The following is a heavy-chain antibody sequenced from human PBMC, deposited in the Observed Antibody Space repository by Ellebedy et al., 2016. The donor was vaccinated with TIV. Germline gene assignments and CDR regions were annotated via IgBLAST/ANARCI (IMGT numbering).Heavy chain of an antibody. V-gene: IGHV3-7*01. CDR2: IKEDGSEK. D-gene: IGHD2-15*01. J-gene: IGHJ3*02. CDR1: GFTFSSYA. Sequence: GESLKISCAASGFTFSSYALHWIRQAPGKGLEWVANIKEDGSEKDSKNSLYLQMNSLRAEDTAVYYCARVPYWALAFDIWGQGTMVIVS. CDR3: ARVPYWALAFDI.